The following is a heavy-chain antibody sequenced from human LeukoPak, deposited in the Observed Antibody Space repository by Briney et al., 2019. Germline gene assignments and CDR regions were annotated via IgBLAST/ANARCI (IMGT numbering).Heavy chain of an antibody. D-gene: IGHD3-3*01. CDR2: ISGSGGST. J-gene: IGHJ4*02. CDR1: GFTFSSYA. V-gene: IGHV3-23*01. CDR3: AKGRLTIFGVVSTFDY. Sequence: PGGSLRLSCAASGFTFSSYAMSWVRQAPGKGLEWVSAISGSGGSTYYADSVKGRFTISRDNSKNTLYLRMNSLRAEDTAVYYCAKGRLTIFGVVSTFDYWGQGTLVTVSS.